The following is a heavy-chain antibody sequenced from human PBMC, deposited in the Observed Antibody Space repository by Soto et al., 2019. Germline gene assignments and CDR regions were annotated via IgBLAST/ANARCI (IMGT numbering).Heavy chain of an antibody. V-gene: IGHV4-59*11. CDR3: ARVGSSGWSPDY. D-gene: IGHD6-19*01. J-gene: IGHJ4*02. CDR2: IVYSGST. Sequence: QVQLQESGPGLVKPSGTLSLTCTVSGGSISGHYWIWIRQSPGKRLEWIGYIVYSGSTNYNPSLKSRVTLSVDTSKNQFSLGLTSVTAADTAVYYCARVGSSGWSPDYWGQGTLVTVSS. CDR1: GGSISGHY.